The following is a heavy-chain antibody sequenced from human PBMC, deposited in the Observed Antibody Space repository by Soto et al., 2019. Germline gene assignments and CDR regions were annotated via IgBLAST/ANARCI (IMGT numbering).Heavy chain of an antibody. D-gene: IGHD3-10*01. Sequence: ASVKVSCKASGYTFTSYGISWVRQAPGQGLEWMGWISAYNGNTNYAQKFQGRVTMTTDTSTSTAYMELRSLRSDDTAVYYCARGFGSGSYLSGYYYYMDVWGKGTTVTVSS. CDR2: ISAYNGNT. V-gene: IGHV1-18*01. J-gene: IGHJ6*03. CDR3: ARGFGSGSYLSGYYYYMDV. CDR1: GYTFTSYG.